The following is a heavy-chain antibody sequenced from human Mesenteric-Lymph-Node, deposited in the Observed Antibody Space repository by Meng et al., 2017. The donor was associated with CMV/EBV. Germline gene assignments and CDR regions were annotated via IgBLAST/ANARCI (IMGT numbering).Heavy chain of an antibody. CDR1: GYSISSGYY. CDR3: ARSAGSGSHTGALDS. Sequence: SETLFLTCSVSGYSISSGYYWAWIRQSPGKGLEWIGRIYYNGNTYYNPSLRSRVTISVDTSKNQFSLKLNSVTATDTAVYYCARSAGSGSHTGALDSWGQGTLVTVSS. V-gene: IGHV4-38-2*01. D-gene: IGHD3-10*01. CDR2: IYYNGNT. J-gene: IGHJ5*01.